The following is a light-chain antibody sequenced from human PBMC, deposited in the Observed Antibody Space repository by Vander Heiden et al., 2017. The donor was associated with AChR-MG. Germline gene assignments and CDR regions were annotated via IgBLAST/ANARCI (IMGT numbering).Light chain of an antibody. CDR1: TSNMENHY. CDR2: DDH. Sequence: QSVRTPSPSLSAAPGQRVVIPCSGTTSNMENHYVSWYQQLPGAAPKLVIYDDHKRPSGISDRFSGSKSGTSATLGIIGLQTGDEADYHCEAWDSSLTAVVFGEGTKLTVL. CDR3: EAWDSSLTAVV. J-gene: IGLJ2*01. V-gene: IGLV1-51*01.